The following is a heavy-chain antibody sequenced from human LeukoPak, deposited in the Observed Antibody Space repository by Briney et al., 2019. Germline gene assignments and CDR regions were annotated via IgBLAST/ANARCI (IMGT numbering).Heavy chain of an antibody. Sequence: ASVKVSCKVSGYTLTELSMHWVRQAPGKGLEWMGGFDPEDGETIYAQKFQGRVTMTEDTSTDTAYMELSSLRSEDTAVYYCATGYSGRGLFDYWGRGTLVTVSS. D-gene: IGHD6-13*01. J-gene: IGHJ4*02. CDR3: ATGYSGRGLFDY. CDR1: GYTLTELS. CDR2: FDPEDGET. V-gene: IGHV1-24*01.